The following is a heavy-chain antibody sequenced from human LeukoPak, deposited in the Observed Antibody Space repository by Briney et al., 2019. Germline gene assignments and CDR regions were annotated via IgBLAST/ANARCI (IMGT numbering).Heavy chain of an antibody. J-gene: IGHJ6*03. V-gene: IGHV3-49*04. CDR1: GFSFRDNA. CDR2: IRSKGYGGTT. CDR3: TRPSSGTSGYYHYYYMDV. Sequence: PGGSLRLSCTASGFSFRDNAITWVPHAPGEGLESLGFIRSKGYGGTTEYDASVKGRFSISRDDSKSIAYLQMNSLKTEDTAVYYCTRPSSGTSGYYHYYYMDVWGRGTTVTVSS. D-gene: IGHD2-2*01.